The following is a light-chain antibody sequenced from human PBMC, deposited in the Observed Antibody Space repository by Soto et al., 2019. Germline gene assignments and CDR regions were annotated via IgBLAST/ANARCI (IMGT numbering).Light chain of an antibody. J-gene: IGKJ4*01. CDR2: ASS. CDR1: QSVRSN. Sequence: IVMTHSPATLSVSPVYRATLSFMASQSVRSNLAWYQQKPGQAPRLLIYASSTRATGIPARFSGSGSGTDFTLTISRLEPEDFAVYYCHQYNNWPLTFGGGTTVDIK. CDR3: HQYNNWPLT. V-gene: IGKV3-15*01.